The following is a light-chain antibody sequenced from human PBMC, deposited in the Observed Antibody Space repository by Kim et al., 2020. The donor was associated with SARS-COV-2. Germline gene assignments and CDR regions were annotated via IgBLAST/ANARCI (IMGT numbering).Light chain of an antibody. Sequence: ASVGDRVTITCRASRIISTYLNWYQLKAGKAPQLLIFAASSLQSGVPTRFSGSGSGTDFTLTISGLHPEDFATYYCQQSYSSPVTFGGGTKVDIK. CDR1: RIISTY. V-gene: IGKV1-39*01. CDR2: AAS. J-gene: IGKJ4*01. CDR3: QQSYSSPVT.